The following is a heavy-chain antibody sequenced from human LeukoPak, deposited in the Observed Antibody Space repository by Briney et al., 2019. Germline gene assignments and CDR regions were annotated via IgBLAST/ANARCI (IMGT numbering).Heavy chain of an antibody. CDR2: IYYSGGT. V-gene: IGHV4-39*07. CDR1: GGSISSSSYY. J-gene: IGHJ5*02. Sequence: PSETLSLTCTVSGGSISSSSYYWGWIRQPPGKGLEWIGSIYYSGGTYYNPSLKSRVTISVDTSKNQFSLKLSSVTAADTAVYYCARGLTGDPWGQGTLVTVSS. D-gene: IGHD7-27*01. CDR3: ARGLTGDP.